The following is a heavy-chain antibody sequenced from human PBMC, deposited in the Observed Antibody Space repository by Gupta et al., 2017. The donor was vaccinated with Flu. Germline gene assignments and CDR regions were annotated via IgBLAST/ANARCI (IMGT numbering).Heavy chain of an antibody. CDR3: ARDPYCSSISCYSVGWFDP. CDR1: AFSFSNYA. Sequence: QVQLVESGGGVVQPGRSLRLSCAASAFSFSNYAMHWVRQAPGKGLEWVAVISYDGRNKYYGDSVKGRFTISRDNSKNTLYLQMSSLRAEDTAVYYCARDPYCSSISCYSVGWFDPWGQGTLVTVSS. CDR2: ISYDGRNK. D-gene: IGHD2-2*01. V-gene: IGHV3-30*04. J-gene: IGHJ5*02.